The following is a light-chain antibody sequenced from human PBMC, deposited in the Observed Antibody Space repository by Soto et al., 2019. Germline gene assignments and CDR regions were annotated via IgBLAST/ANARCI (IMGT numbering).Light chain of an antibody. J-gene: IGKJ2*02. V-gene: IGKV3-15*01. CDR2: GAF. CDR3: QQSDKWPCT. CDR1: QNIGTN. Sequence: EIVLTQSRATLSVSPGERATLSCRTSQNIGTNLAWYQQKPGQAPRLLIYGAFIRAPGFPVRFRGTGSGSEFTLTISSLQSEDGAVYYCQQSDKWPCTFGQGTNLEMK.